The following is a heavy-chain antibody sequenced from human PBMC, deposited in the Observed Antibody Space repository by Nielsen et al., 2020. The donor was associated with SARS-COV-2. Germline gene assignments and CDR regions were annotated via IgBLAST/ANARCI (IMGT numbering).Heavy chain of an antibody. V-gene: IGHV3-23*01. J-gene: IGHJ4*02. CDR3: AKDRAEIADYYFDY. D-gene: IGHD2/OR15-2a*01. Sequence: GESLKISCAASGFTFSSYAMSWVRQAPGKGLEWVSAISGSGGSTYYADSVKGRFTISRDNSKNTLYLQMNSLRAEDTAVYYCAKDRAEIADYYFDYWGQGTLVTVSS. CDR1: GFTFSSYA. CDR2: ISGSGGST.